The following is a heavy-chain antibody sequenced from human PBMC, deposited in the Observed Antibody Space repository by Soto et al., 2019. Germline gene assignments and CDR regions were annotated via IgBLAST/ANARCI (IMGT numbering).Heavy chain of an antibody. V-gene: IGHV3-74*01. CDR2: INGDGLTT. D-gene: IGHD3-16*01. CDR1: GFTFSSYW. J-gene: IGHJ5*01. CDR3: VRGAYGAFYLDS. Sequence: GGSLRLACAASGFTFSSYWIHWVRQAPGEGLVWVSRINGDGLTTNYADSVKGRFAISRDNRKNTLYLQMNSLGAEDPAVYYCVRGAYGAFYLDSWGEGTLVTV.